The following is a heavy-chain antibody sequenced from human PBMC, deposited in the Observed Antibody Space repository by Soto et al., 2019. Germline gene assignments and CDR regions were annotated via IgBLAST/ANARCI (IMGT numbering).Heavy chain of an antibody. CDR3: ARSEGTVVTNY. CDR1: GGSISSGGYY. J-gene: IGHJ4*02. Sequence: SETLSLTCTVSGGSISSGGYYWSWIRQHPGKGLEWIGYIYYSGSTYYNPSFKSRVTISVDTSKNQFSLKLSSVTAADTAVYYCARSEGTVVTNYWGQGTLVTVSS. CDR2: IYYSGST. V-gene: IGHV4-31*03. D-gene: IGHD5-12*01.